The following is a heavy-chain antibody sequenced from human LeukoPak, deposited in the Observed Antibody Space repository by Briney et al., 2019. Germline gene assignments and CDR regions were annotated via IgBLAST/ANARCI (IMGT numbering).Heavy chain of an antibody. D-gene: IGHD3-22*01. Sequence: ASVKVSCKSSGYTFTSYDINGVRQATGQGLEWMGWMNPNSGNTGYAQKFQGRVTMTRNTSISTAYMELSSLRSEDTAVYYCARRYDSSGYYYAYYYMDVWGEGTTVTVSS. V-gene: IGHV1-8*01. CDR1: GYTFTSYD. CDR2: MNPNSGNT. J-gene: IGHJ6*03. CDR3: ARRYDSSGYYYAYYYMDV.